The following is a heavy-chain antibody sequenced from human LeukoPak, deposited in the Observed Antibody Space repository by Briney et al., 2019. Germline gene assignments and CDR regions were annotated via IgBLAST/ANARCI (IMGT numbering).Heavy chain of an antibody. CDR3: ASDRGEYYGDYEDY. Sequence: GGSLRLSCAASGFTFSSYGMTWVRQAPGKGPEWVSYISSSSSTIYYADSVKGRFTISRDNAKNSLYLQMNSLRAEDTAIYYCASDRGEYYGDYEDYWGQGTLVTVSS. V-gene: IGHV3-48*04. CDR1: GFTFSSYG. D-gene: IGHD4-17*01. J-gene: IGHJ4*02. CDR2: ISSSSSTI.